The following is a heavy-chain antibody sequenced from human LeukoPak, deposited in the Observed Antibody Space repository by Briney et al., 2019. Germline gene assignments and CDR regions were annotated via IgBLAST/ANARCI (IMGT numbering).Heavy chain of an antibody. Sequence: GGSLRLSCAASGFTFTNYAMSWVRQAPGKGLEWVSTASGSGGSTYYADSVKGRFTVSRDSSKNTLYLQMNSLRAEDTAVYYCVKEGEVVITHRFDSWGQGTLVTVSS. J-gene: IGHJ4*02. CDR2: ASGSGGST. CDR1: GFTFTNYA. V-gene: IGHV3-23*01. CDR3: VKEGEVVITHRFDS. D-gene: IGHD3-22*01.